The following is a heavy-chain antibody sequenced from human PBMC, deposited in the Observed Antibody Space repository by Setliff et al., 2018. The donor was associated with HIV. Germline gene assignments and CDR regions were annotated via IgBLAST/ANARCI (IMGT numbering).Heavy chain of an antibody. CDR1: GYTFSEYA. CDR3: ARGYCGGGICYSPNWLDP. Sequence: ASVKVSCKASGYTFSEYAIHWVRQAPGQRLEWMGWISPSNGYPDYAKKFRDRVTLTTDTSTSTAYKEVRSLTSDDTAVYYCARGYCGGGICYSPNWLDPWGQGTLVTVSS. V-gene: IGHV1-18*01. J-gene: IGHJ5*02. D-gene: IGHD2-15*01. CDR2: ISPSNGYP.